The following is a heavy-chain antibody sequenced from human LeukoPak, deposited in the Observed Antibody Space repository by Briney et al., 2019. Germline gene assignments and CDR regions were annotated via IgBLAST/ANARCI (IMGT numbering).Heavy chain of an antibody. J-gene: IGHJ4*02. D-gene: IGHD1-1*01. CDR1: GLTFSNYG. CDR2: IRYDGRNK. CDR3: AKGGSNNWSFDN. V-gene: IGHV3-30*02. Sequence: GGSLRLSCAAAGLTFSNYGMHWVRQAPGKGLQWVAYIRYDGRNKYSADSVKGRFTIYRDNSKSTIYLQMNSLRPEDTAVYYCAKGGSNNWSFDNWGQGTLVTVSS.